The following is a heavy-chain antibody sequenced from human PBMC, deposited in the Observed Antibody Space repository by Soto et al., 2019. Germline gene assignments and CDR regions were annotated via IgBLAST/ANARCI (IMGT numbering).Heavy chain of an antibody. D-gene: IGHD3-10*01. Sequence: EVQLVESGGGLVQPGGSLRLSCAASEFTFSTYAMNWVRQAPGKGLEWVSYISSSSQNIRYADSVKGRFTISRDNAKNSLYLQMNSLRAEDTAAYYCARDQSRGQVFYYYMDVWGKGTTVTVSS. CDR3: ARDQSRGQVFYYYMDV. CDR1: EFTFSTYA. CDR2: ISSSSQNI. V-gene: IGHV3-48*01. J-gene: IGHJ6*03.